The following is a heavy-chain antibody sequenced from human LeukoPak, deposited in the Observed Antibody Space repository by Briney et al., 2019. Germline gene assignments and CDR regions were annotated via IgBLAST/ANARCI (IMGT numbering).Heavy chain of an antibody. D-gene: IGHD2-21*02. Sequence: GGSLRLSCAASGFTVSSNYMSWVRQAPGKGLEWVSVIYSGGSTYYADSVKGRFTISRDNSKNTLYLQMNSLRAEDTDVYYCARDPTDYYYYGMDVWGQGTTVTVSS. CDR3: ARDPTDYYYYGMDV. CDR2: IYSGGST. CDR1: GFTVSSNY. V-gene: IGHV3-66*01. J-gene: IGHJ6*02.